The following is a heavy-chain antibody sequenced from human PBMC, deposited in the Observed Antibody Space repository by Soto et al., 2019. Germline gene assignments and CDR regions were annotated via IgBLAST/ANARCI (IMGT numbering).Heavy chain of an antibody. Sequence: SETLSLTCTVSGGSVSSGSYYWSWIRQPPGKGLEWIGYIYYSGSTNYNPSLKSRVTISVDTSKNQFSLKLSSVTAADTAVYYCARDGRHYDFWSGPPDYYMDVWGKGTTVTVSS. CDR1: GGSVSSGSYY. CDR2: IYYSGST. J-gene: IGHJ6*03. CDR3: ARDGRHYDFWSGPPDYYMDV. D-gene: IGHD3-3*01. V-gene: IGHV4-61*01.